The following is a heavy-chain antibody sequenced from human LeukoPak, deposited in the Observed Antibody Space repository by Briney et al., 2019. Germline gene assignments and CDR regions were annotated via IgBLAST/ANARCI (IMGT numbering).Heavy chain of an antibody. CDR1: GFTFTSSA. V-gene: IGHV1-58*02. Sequence: SVKVSCKASGFTFTSSAMQWVRQARGQLLEWLGPILLCRGNTTYAHNFQEPVPITLHMSTRTAYLELSSLRSEHTAVYYCAAGGGGYWGQGTLVTVSS. CDR3: AAGGGGY. CDR2: ILLCRGNT. D-gene: IGHD2-15*01. J-gene: IGHJ4*02.